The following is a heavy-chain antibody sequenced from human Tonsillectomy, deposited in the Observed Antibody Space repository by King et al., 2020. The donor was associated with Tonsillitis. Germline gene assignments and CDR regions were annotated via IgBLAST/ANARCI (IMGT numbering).Heavy chain of an antibody. J-gene: IGHJ5*02. D-gene: IGHD6-19*01. CDR1: GFTFSSYW. CDR2: IKQDGSGK. Sequence: VQLVESGGGLVQPGGSLRLSCAASGFTFSSYWMSWVRQAPGKGLEWVANIKQDGSGKYYVDSVKGRFTISRDNAKNSLYLQMNSLRAEDTAVYYCAREGIAVSVGAWFDPWGQGALVTVSS. CDR3: AREGIAVSVGAWFDP. V-gene: IGHV3-7*01.